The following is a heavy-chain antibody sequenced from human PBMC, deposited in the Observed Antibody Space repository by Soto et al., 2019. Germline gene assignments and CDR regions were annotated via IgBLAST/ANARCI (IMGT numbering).Heavy chain of an antibody. J-gene: IGHJ6*02. Sequence: GGSLRLSCAASGFTFSSYAMHWVRQAPGKGLEWVAVISYDGSNKYYADSVKGRFTISRDNSKNTLYLQMNSLRAEDTAVYYCARDLGALRGSYSLDRSYYYYGMDVWGQGTTVTVSS. CDR2: ISYDGSNK. D-gene: IGHD1-26*01. V-gene: IGHV3-30-3*01. CDR1: GFTFSSYA. CDR3: ARDLGALRGSYSLDRSYYYYGMDV.